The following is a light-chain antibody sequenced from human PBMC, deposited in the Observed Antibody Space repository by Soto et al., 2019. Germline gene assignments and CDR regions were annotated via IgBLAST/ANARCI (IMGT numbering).Light chain of an antibody. V-gene: IGLV2-8*01. CDR3: CLYCGSNAGV. CDR2: EVS. Sequence: QSALTQPPSASGSPGQSVTISCTGTSSDVGGYNYVSWYQQHPGKAPKLMIYEVSKRPSGVPDRFSGSKSGNTASLTVSGGQAEEEADEYCCLYCGSNAGVFGGGTKVTVL. CDR1: SSDVGGYNY. J-gene: IGLJ3*02.